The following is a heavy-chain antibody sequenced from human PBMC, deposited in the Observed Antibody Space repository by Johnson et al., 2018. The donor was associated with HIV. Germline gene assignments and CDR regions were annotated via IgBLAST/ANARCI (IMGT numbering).Heavy chain of an antibody. J-gene: IGHJ3*02. D-gene: IGHD1-26*01. Sequence: EVQLVESGGGLVKPGGSLRLSCAASGFTFSNAWMSWVRQAPGKGLEWVSAIGTAGDTYYPGSVKGRFTISRENAKNSLYLQMNSLRAGDTAVYYCARDQATGAFDIWGQGTMVTVSS. CDR3: ARDQATGAFDI. V-gene: IGHV3-13*01. CDR1: GFTFSNAW. CDR2: IGTAGDT.